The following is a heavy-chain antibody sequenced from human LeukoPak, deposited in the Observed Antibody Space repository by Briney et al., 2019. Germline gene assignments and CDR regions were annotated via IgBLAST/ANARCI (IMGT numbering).Heavy chain of an antibody. CDR1: GFTFSNAW. CDR3: NTSRGWYFSIDY. CDR2: IKSKADGVTT. J-gene: IGHJ4*02. V-gene: IGHV3-15*01. D-gene: IGHD6-19*01. Sequence: GGSLRLSCAASGFTFSNAWMSWVRQAPGKGLEWVGGIKSKADGVTTDYAAPVTGRFTISRDDSKNTLYLQMNSLKTEDTAVYYCNTSRGWYFSIDYWGQGTLVTVSS.